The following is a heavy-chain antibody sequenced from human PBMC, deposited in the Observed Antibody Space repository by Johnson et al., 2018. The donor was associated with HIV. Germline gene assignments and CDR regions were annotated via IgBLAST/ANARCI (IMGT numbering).Heavy chain of an antibody. D-gene: IGHD6-13*01. Sequence: VQLVESGGGVVQPGRSLRLSCAASGFTFDDYAMHWVQQAPGKGLEWVSGISWNSGSIGYADSVKGRFTISRDNSKNTLYLQMNSLRAEDTAVYYCARDPAAAALRAFDILGQGTMVTVSS. CDR3: ARDPAAAALRAFDI. CDR1: GFTFDDYA. J-gene: IGHJ3*02. V-gene: IGHV3-9*01. CDR2: ISWNSGSI.